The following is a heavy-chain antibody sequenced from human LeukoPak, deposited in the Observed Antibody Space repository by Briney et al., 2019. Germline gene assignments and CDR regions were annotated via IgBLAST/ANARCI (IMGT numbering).Heavy chain of an antibody. V-gene: IGHV1-18*01. Sequence: ASVKVSCKASGYTLTNYGISWVRQAPGQGLEWMGWISAYNGNTNYVQKLQGRVTMTTDTSASTAYMELRSLRSDDTAVYYCARDIDIVVALAAPRHYGMDVWGQGTTVTVSS. D-gene: IGHD2-2*01. CDR3: ARDIDIVVALAAPRHYGMDV. CDR1: GYTLTNYG. J-gene: IGHJ6*02. CDR2: ISAYNGNT.